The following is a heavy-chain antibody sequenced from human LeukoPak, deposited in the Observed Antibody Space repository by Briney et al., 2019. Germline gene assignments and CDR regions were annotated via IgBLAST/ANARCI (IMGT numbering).Heavy chain of an antibody. J-gene: IGHJ4*02. CDR2: INSDGSSI. CDR1: GFTFSSYW. Sequence: GGSLRLSCAASGFTFSSYWMHWVRQAPGKGLVWVSRINSDGSSITYADSVKGRFTISRDNSKNTLYLQMNSLRAEDTAVYYCAKDRDKWLRVLYFDFWGQGTLATVSS. CDR3: AKDRDKWLRVLYFDF. D-gene: IGHD5-12*01. V-gene: IGHV3-74*03.